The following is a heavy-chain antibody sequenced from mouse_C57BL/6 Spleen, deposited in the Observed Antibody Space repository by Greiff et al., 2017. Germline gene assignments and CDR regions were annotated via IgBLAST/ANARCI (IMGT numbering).Heavy chain of an antibody. V-gene: IGHV5-17*01. D-gene: IGHD1-1*01. CDR1: GFTFSDYG. Sequence: EVQGVESGGGLVKPGGSLKLSCAASGFTFSDYGMHWVRQAPEKGLEWVAYISSGSSTIYSADTVKGRFTISRDNAKNTLFLQMTSLRAEDTAMYYGARNYYGVADYYYAMDYWGQGTSVTVSS. CDR2: ISSGSSTI. CDR3: ARNYYGVADYYYAMDY. J-gene: IGHJ4*01.